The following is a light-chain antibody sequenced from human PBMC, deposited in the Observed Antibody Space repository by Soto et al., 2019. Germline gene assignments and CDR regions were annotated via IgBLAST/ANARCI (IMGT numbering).Light chain of an antibody. CDR1: SSDVGGYSF. CDR3: SSYTISSTLVV. V-gene: IGLV2-14*01. Sequence: QSVLTQPASVSGSPGQSITISCTGTSSDVGGYSFVSWYQQHPGKAPKLMIYEVSNRPSGVSNRFSGSKSGNTASLTISGLQAEDEADYYCSSYTISSTLVVFGGGTKLTVL. J-gene: IGLJ2*01. CDR2: EVS.